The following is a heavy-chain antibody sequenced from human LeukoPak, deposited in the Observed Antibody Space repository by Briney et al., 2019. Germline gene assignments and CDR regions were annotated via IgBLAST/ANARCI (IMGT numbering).Heavy chain of an antibody. J-gene: IGHJ4*02. CDR1: DGSISSYY. Sequence: SETLSLTCTVSDGSISSYYWSWVRQPPGKGLEWVGHIYYSGSTNYNPSLESRVTISVDTSKNQFSLKLSFVTAADTAVYYCARERGDSSGSNTLYYFDYWGQGTLVTVSS. CDR2: IYYSGST. V-gene: IGHV4-59*12. CDR3: ARERGDSSGSNTLYYFDY. D-gene: IGHD3-22*01.